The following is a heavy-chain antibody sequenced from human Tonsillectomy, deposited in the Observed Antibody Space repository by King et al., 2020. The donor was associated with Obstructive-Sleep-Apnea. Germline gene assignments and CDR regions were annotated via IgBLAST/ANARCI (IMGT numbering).Heavy chain of an antibody. CDR1: GFTFSSYS. J-gene: IGHJ6*02. CDR2: ISGSSSYI. V-gene: IGHV3-21*01. Sequence: VQLVESGGGLVKPGGSLRLSCVASGFTFSSYSINWVRQAPGKGLEWVSSISGSSSYIYYADSVKGRFTISRDNAKNSLYLQINSLRAEDTAVYSCVRDYSVVSGLDVWGLGTTVTVSS. CDR3: VRDYSVVSGLDV. D-gene: IGHD2-15*01.